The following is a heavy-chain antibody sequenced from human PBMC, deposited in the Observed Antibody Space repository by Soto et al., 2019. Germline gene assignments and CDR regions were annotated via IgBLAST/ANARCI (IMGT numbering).Heavy chain of an antibody. V-gene: IGHV4-59*01. CDR1: DGSISNYY. J-gene: IGHJ4*02. Sequence: SETLSLTCTVSDGSISNYYWGWIRQPPGKGLEWIGYIFYSGITNYNPSLKSRVTISVDTSNNQFSLKLSSVTAADTAVYYCARAGWSDSWYFDYWGQGSLVTVSS. CDR3: ARAGWSDSWYFDY. D-gene: IGHD6-13*01. CDR2: IFYSGIT.